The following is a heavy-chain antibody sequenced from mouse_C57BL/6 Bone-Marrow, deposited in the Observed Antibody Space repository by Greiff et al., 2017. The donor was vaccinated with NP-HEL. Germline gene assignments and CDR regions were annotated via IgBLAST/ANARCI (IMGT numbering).Heavy chain of an antibody. Sequence: EVQLQQSGGGLVQPGGSMKLSCVASGFTFSNYWMNWVRQSPEKGLEWVAQIRLKSDNYATHYAESVKGRFTISRDDSKSSVYLQMNNLRAEDTGIYYCTKDGYDGPPSYWGQGTTLTVSS. CDR3: TKDGYDGPPSY. CDR1: GFTFSNYW. D-gene: IGHD2-2*01. CDR2: IRLKSDNYAT. V-gene: IGHV6-3*01. J-gene: IGHJ2*01.